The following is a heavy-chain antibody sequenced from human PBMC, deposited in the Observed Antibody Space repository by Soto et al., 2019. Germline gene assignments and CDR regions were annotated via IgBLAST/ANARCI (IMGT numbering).Heavy chain of an antibody. Sequence: EVQLVESGGGLVQPGGSLRLSCAASGFTFSSYSMNWVRQAPGKGLEWVSYISSSSSTIYYADSVKGRFTISRDNAKNSLYLQMNSLRDEDTAVYYCARGYSNRSGGQGQSSYYYYYGMDVWGQGTTVTVSS. CDR3: ARGYSNRSGGQGQSSYYYYYGMDV. V-gene: IGHV3-48*02. CDR1: GFTFSSYS. CDR2: ISSSSSTI. J-gene: IGHJ6*02. D-gene: IGHD2-15*01.